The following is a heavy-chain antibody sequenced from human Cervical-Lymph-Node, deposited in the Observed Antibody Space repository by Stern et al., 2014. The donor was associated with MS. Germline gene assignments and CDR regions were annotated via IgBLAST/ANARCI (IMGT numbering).Heavy chain of an antibody. V-gene: IGHV4-59*08. CDR3: AGSGTYYPDY. CDR1: GGSISSYY. J-gene: IGHJ4*02. CDR2: VHYSGTT. D-gene: IGHD3-3*01. Sequence: VQLVESGPGLVKPSETLSLTCSVSGGSISSYYWNWIRQPPGKGLEWIANVHYSGTTNYNPSLKSRGTILLDTSMKKIPLKLTSVTAADTAVYYCAGSGTYYPDYWGQGILVTVSS.